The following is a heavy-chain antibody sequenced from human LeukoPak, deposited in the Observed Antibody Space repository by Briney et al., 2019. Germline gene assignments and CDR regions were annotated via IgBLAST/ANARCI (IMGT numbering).Heavy chain of an antibody. J-gene: IGHJ6*03. CDR2: INPSGGST. D-gene: IGHD6-19*01. Sequence: ASVKVSCKASGYTFTSYYMHWVRRAPGQGLEWMGIINPSGGSTSYAQKFQGRVTMTRDMSTSTVYMELSSLRSEDTAVYYCARGDSSGWLPTYYYYMDVWGKGTTVTVSS. CDR3: ARGDSSGWLPTYYYYMDV. CDR1: GYTFTSYY. V-gene: IGHV1-46*01.